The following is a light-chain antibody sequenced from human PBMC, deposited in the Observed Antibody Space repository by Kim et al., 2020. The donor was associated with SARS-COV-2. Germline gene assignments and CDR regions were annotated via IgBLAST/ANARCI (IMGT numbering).Light chain of an antibody. J-gene: IGKJ1*01. CDR2: AAS. CDR1: QSVSSIY. V-gene: IGKV3-20*01. Sequence: SPGERATLSCRASQSVSSIYLAGYQRKPGQAPRLLIYAASSRATGIPDRFSGSGSGTDFTLTISRLEPEDFAVYYCQQYTSSSWTFGQGTKVDIK. CDR3: QQYTSSSWT.